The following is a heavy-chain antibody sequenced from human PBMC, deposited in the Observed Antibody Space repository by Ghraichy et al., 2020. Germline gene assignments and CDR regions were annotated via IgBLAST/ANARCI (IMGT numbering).Heavy chain of an antibody. CDR2: IYYSGST. CDR1: GGSISSSSYY. J-gene: IGHJ4*02. V-gene: IGHV4-39*01. Sequence: SETLSLTCTVSGGSISSSSYYWGWIRQPPGKGLEWIGSIYYSGSTYYNPSLKSRVTISVDTSKNQFSLKLSSVTAADTAVYYCARHSGGRSRGRAGPHPYYFDYWGQGTLVTVSS. D-gene: IGHD1-26*01. CDR3: ARHSGGRSRGRAGPHPYYFDY.